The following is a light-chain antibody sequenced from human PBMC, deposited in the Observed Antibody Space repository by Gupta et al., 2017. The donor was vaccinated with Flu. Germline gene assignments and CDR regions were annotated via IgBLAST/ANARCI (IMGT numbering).Light chain of an antibody. V-gene: IGKV1-39*01. J-gene: IGKJ1*01. CDR3: QQSDSTLWT. CDR1: QSISSY. CDR2: AAS. Sequence: DIQMTQSPSSLSASVGDRVTITCRASQSISSYLNWYQQKPGKAPKLLIYAASSVQSGVPSRFSGSGSGTDFTLTISRQQPEDFATYYCQQSDSTLWTFGQGTKVEIK.